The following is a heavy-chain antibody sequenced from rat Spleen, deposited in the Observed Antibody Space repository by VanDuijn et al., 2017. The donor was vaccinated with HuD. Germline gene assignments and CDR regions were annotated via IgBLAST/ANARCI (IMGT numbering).Heavy chain of an antibody. CDR1: GYSITSNY. Sequence: EVQLQESGPGLVKPSQSLSLTCSVTGYSITSNYWGWIRKFPGNKLEWMGYINSAGTTNYNPSLKSRISITRDTSQNQFFLQVISVTAEDTATYYCARSEGVHYYLPFADWGQGTLVTVSP. CDR3: ARSEGVHYYLPFAD. J-gene: IGHJ3*01. CDR2: INSAGTT. V-gene: IGHV3-3*01. D-gene: IGHD1-11*01.